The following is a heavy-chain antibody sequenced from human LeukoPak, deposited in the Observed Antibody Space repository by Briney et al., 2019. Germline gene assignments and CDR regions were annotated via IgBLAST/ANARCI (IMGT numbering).Heavy chain of an antibody. V-gene: IGHV4-59*01. CDR1: GGSISSYY. J-gene: IGHJ5*02. D-gene: IGHD2-2*02. CDR2: IYYSGST. CDR3: ARRSVVPAAIEQNWFDP. Sequence: NPSETLSLTCTVSGGSISSYYWSWIRQPPGKGLEGIGYIYYSGSTNYNPSLKSRVTISVDPSKTQFSLKLSSVTAADTAVYYCARRSVVPAAIEQNWFDPWGQGTLVTVSS.